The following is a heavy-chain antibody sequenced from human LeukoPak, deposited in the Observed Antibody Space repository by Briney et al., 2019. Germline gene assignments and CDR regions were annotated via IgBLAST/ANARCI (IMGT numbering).Heavy chain of an antibody. Sequence: GESLKISCKGSGYSFTNNWIGWVRQLPGKGLEWMGITYPGDSNTRYSPSFQGQVTISADKSISSAYLQWSSLKASDTAMYYCVRSPACSSGTCYPNWFDPWGQGTLVTVSS. CDR3: VRSPACSSGTCYPNWFDP. J-gene: IGHJ5*02. CDR1: GYSFTNNW. D-gene: IGHD2-15*01. V-gene: IGHV5-51*01. CDR2: TYPGDSNT.